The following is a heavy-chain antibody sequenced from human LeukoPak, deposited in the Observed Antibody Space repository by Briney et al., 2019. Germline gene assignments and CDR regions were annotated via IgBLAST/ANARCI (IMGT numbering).Heavy chain of an antibody. CDR2: IRGKAYGGTT. Sequence: GGSLRLSCTASGFTFGDYALSWFRQAPGKGLEWVGFIRGKAYGGTTEYAASVKGRFTISRDDSRSIAYLQMNSLKTEDTAVYYCTRDRGSMRPFDYWGQGTLVTVSS. J-gene: IGHJ4*02. V-gene: IGHV3-49*03. CDR1: GFTFGDYA. CDR3: TRDRGSMRPFDY. D-gene: IGHD5-12*01.